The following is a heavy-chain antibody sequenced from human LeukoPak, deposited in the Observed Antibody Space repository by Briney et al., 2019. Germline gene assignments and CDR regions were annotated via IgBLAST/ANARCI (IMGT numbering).Heavy chain of an antibody. CDR1: GFTFSSYA. V-gene: IGHV3-30*14. J-gene: IGHJ4*02. CDR2: ISYDGSNK. D-gene: IGHD3-16*02. Sequence: GGSLRLSCAASGFTFSSYAMHWVRQAPGKGLEWVAVISYDGSNKYYADSVKGRFTISRDNSKNTLYLQMNSLRAEDTAVYYCARGFIRAPLYWGQGTLVTVSS. CDR3: ARGFIRAPLY.